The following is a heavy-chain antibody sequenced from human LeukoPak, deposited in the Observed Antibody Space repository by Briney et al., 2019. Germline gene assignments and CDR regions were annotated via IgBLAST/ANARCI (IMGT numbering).Heavy chain of an antibody. Sequence: PSETLSLTCTVSGGSISSGYWTWIRQLPGKGLEWIGYISYSGDINYNPSLKSRLTISRDTSKNQFSLMLSSVTAADTAVYYCARERHGHPFDSWGQGTLVTVSS. V-gene: IGHV4-59*01. CDR3: ARERHGHPFDS. J-gene: IGHJ4*02. D-gene: IGHD5-24*01. CDR1: GGSISSGY. CDR2: ISYSGDI.